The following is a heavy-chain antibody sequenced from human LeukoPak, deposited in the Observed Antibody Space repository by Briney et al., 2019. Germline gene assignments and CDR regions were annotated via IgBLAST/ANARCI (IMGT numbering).Heavy chain of an antibody. J-gene: IGHJ4*02. D-gene: IGHD4-17*01. Sequence: GGSLRLSCAASGFTFSSYEMDWVRQAPGKGLEWVAHISSSGRYIDYADSAKGRITISRDNAKKSVDLQMNSLSAEDTSVYYCVRNFGDGFDYWGQGTMVIVSS. CDR2: ISSSGRYI. CDR3: VRNFGDGFDY. V-gene: IGHV3-48*03. CDR1: GFTFSSYE.